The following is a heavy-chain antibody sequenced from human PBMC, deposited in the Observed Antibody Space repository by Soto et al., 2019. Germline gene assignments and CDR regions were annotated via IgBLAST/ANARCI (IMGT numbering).Heavy chain of an antibody. J-gene: IGHJ6*02. D-gene: IGHD3-3*01. CDR3: AKDLTIFGVVPASGMDV. CDR1: GFTFSSYA. CDR2: ISGSGGST. V-gene: IGHV3-23*01. Sequence: GGSLRLSCAAFGFTFSSYAMSWVRQAPGKGLEWVSAISGSGGSTYYADSVKGRFTISRDNSKNTLYLQMNSLRAEDTAVYYCAKDLTIFGVVPASGMDVWGQGTTVTVSS.